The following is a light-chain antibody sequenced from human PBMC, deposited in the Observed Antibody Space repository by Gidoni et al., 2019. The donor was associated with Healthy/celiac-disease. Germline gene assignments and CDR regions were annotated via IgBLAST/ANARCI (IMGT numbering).Light chain of an antibody. J-gene: IGKJ1*01. CDR2: LGS. CDR1: QSILHSNGYNY. Sequence: DIVRTKSPLSLTVTPGEPASISCRSSQSILHSNGYNYLDWYLQKPGQSPQLLIYLGSNRASGVPDRFSGSGSGTDFTLKISRVEAEDVGVYYCMQALQTPRTFGQGTKVEIK. V-gene: IGKV2-28*01. CDR3: MQALQTPRT.